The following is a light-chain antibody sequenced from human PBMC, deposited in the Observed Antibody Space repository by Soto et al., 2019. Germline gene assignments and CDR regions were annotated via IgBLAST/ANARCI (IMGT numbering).Light chain of an antibody. CDR3: QQRSNWPTWT. V-gene: IGKV3-11*01. CDR2: DAS. CDR1: QSVSSY. Sequence: ENVLPQSPATLSLSPGEGATLSCRASQSVSSYLAWYQQKPGQAPRLLIYDASNRATGIPARFSGSGSGTDFTLTTSSLEPEDFAVYYCQQRSNWPTWTFGQGTKVDIK. J-gene: IGKJ1*01.